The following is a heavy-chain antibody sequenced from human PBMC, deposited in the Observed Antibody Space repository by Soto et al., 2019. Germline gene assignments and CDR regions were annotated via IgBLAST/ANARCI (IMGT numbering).Heavy chain of an antibody. J-gene: IGHJ3*02. Sequence: GGSLRLSCAASGFTFSSYAMHWVRQAPGKGLEWVAVISYDGSNKYYADSVKGRFTISRDNSKNTLYLQMNSLRAEDTAVYYCARGPAAGDLGFFDIWGQGTMVTVSS. D-gene: IGHD6-13*01. CDR3: ARGPAAGDLGFFDI. V-gene: IGHV3-30-3*01. CDR1: GFTFSSYA. CDR2: ISYDGSNK.